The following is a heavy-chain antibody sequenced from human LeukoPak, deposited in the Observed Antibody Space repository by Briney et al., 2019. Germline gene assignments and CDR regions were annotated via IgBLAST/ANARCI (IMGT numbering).Heavy chain of an antibody. CDR3: AGDSSSGWWVTPAGLDY. D-gene: IGHD6-19*01. CDR2: MNPNSGNT. V-gene: IGHV1-8*01. J-gene: IGHJ4*02. Sequence: GASVKVSCKASGYTFTSYDINWVRQATGQGLEWMGWMNPNSGNTGYAQKFQGRVTMTRNTSISTAYMELSSLRSEDTAVYHCAGDSSSGWWVTPAGLDYWGQGTLVTVSS. CDR1: GYTFTSYD.